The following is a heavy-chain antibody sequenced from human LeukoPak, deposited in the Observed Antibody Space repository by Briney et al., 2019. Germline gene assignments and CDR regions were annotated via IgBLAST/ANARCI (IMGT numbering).Heavy chain of an antibody. V-gene: IGHV4-59*04. CDR2: IYHSGST. D-gene: IGHD2-2*01. Sequence: SETLSLTCTVSGGPISSYYWSWIRQPPGKGLEWIGSIYHSGSTYYNPSLKSRVTISVDTSKNQFSLKLSSVTAADTAVYYCAGSEYCSSTSCPFDYWGQGTLVTVSS. CDR1: GGPISSYY. CDR3: AGSEYCSSTSCPFDY. J-gene: IGHJ4*02.